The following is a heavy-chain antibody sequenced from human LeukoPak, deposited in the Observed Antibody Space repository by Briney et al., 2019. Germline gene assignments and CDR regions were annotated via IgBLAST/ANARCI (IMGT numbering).Heavy chain of an antibody. CDR2: INTNTGNP. V-gene: IGHV7-4-1*02. J-gene: IGHJ4*02. Sequence: ASVKVSCKASGYTFTSYAMYWVRQATGQGLEWMGWINTNTGNPTYAQGFTGRFVFSLDTSVNTAYLQISSLKAEDTAVYYCARGCSGGSCYSSDYWGQGTLVTVSS. D-gene: IGHD2-15*01. CDR3: ARGCSGGSCYSSDY. CDR1: GYTFTSYA.